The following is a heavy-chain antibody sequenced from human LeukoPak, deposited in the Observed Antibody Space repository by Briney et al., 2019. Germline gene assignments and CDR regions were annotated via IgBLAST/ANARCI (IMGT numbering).Heavy chain of an antibody. CDR2: ISSDGSNT. J-gene: IGHJ4*02. V-gene: IGHV3-74*01. CDR1: GFTFSRFW. Sequence: GGSLRLSCAASGFTFSRFWMHWVRQALGKGLVWVSRISSDGSNTNYADSVKGRFTISRDNAKNTLYLQMDSLTGDDTAVYYCASRNFASSPFDYWGQGTLVTVSS. CDR3: ASRNFASSPFDY.